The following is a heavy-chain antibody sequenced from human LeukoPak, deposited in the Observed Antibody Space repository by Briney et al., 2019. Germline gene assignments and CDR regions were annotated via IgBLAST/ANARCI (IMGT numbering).Heavy chain of an antibody. CDR2: ISFDGSNK. J-gene: IGHJ5*02. V-gene: IGHV3-30*09. CDR3: AREELGSSLGFDP. Sequence: QPGRSLRLSCAASGFTFSSYTIHWVRQPPGKGLEWVAVISFDGSNKYYADSVKGRFAISRDNSKNTLYLQMNSLRAEDTAVYYCAREELGSSLGFDPWGQGTLVTVSS. D-gene: IGHD3-16*01. CDR1: GFTFSSYT.